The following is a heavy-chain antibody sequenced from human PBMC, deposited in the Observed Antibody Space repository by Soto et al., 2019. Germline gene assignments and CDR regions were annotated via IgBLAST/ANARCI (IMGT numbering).Heavy chain of an antibody. CDR2: ISSSSSVI. CDR3: ARDLSWGTSWKDYMDV. V-gene: IGHV3-48*01. Sequence: EVPLVESGGGLVQPGGSLRLSCATSGFILCDCAMNWVRQAGGEGLEWVSYISSSSSVIDYADSVKGRFTVSRDNARNSLYLQMNSLRAQDTAVYYCARDLSWGTSWKDYMDVWGKGTTITVAS. J-gene: IGHJ6*03. D-gene: IGHD2-2*01. CDR1: GFILCDCA.